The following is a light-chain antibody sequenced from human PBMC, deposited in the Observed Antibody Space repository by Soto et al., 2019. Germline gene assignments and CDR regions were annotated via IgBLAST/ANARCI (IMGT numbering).Light chain of an antibody. CDR2: GAS. V-gene: IGKV3-20*01. J-gene: IGKJ1*01. CDR1: QSVASS. Sequence: TQSPATLSASPGERVTLSCRASQSVASSVAWYQQKPGQAPRLILYGASTRATDVPDRFSGSGSGTDFTLTISRLEPEDFAVYSCQQYGSSGTFGQGTKVDIK. CDR3: QQYGSSGT.